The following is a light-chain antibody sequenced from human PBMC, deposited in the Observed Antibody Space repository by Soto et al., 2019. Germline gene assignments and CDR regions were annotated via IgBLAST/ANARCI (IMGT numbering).Light chain of an antibody. CDR2: AAS. J-gene: IGKJ1*01. CDR1: QGIGNY. V-gene: IGKV1-27*01. Sequence: DIQRTQSPSSLSASLGDRATITGRASQGIGNYLAWYQQTPGKVPKLXIYAASTLQSGVPSRFSGSGAGTDFTLAISSLQHEDVATDYCQKYNSATWTFSQGTQVDIK. CDR3: QKYNSATWT.